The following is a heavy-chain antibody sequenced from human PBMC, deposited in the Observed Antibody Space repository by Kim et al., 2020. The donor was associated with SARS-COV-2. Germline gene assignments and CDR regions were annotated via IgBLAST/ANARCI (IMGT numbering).Heavy chain of an antibody. CDR3: ARGSALYGSGSYWGRY. Sequence: GGSLRLSCAASGFTFSSYSMNWVRQAPGKGLEWVSSISSSSSYIYYADSVKGRFTISRDNAKNSLYLQMNSLRAEDTAVYYCARGSALYGSGSYWGRYWGQGTLVTVSS. D-gene: IGHD3-10*01. J-gene: IGHJ4*02. CDR1: GFTFSSYS. CDR2: ISSSSSYI. V-gene: IGHV3-21*01.